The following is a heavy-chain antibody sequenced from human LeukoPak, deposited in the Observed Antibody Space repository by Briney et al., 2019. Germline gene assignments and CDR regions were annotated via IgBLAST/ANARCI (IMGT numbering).Heavy chain of an antibody. V-gene: IGHV3-9*01. CDR2: ITWNSGTI. CDR3: AKDVTGTGAFDI. D-gene: IGHD1-7*01. J-gene: IGHJ3*02. Sequence: GGSLRLSCAASGFTFDDYAMHWVRQGPGRGLEWVSGITWNSGTIGYADSVKGRFTISRDNAKNSLYLQMNSLRAEDTALYYCAKDVTGTGAFDIWGQGTMVTVSS. CDR1: GFTFDDYA.